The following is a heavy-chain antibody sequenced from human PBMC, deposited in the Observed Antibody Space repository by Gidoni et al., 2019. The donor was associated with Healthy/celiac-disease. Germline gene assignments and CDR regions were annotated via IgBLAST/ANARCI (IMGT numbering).Heavy chain of an antibody. CDR3: ARDRPPSSSLYFYGMDV. V-gene: IGHV3-21*01. D-gene: IGHD6-6*01. CDR1: GFTINRYS. CDR2: ISSSSRYI. J-gene: IGHJ6*02. Sequence: EVQRVESGGGLVKTGGSRRLSCAADGFTINRYSMNWVRQAPVNGLECVSSISSSSRYIYYAASVKGPFTISRDNAKISLYLQMNSLRAEDTAVYYCARDRPPSSSLYFYGMDVLGQGTTVTVSS.